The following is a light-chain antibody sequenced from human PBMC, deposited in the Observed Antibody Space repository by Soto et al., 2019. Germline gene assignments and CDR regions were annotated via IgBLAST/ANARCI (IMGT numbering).Light chain of an antibody. CDR3: QQRQHWPPLT. CDR1: HMVNTS. V-gene: IGKV3-11*01. CDR2: ESS. Sequence: EVVLTQSPATLSLSPGKIAHPPCRAGHMVNTSLVRYHQNSGQAPRLLFYESSNRATGIPARFSGNGSGTDFTLTISSLEREDFAVYYRQQRQHWPPLTFGQGTRLEIK. J-gene: IGKJ5*01.